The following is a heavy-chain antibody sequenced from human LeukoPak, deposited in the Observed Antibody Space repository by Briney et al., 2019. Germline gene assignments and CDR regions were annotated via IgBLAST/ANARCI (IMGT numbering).Heavy chain of an antibody. Sequence: PSETLSLTCTVSGGSISSSSYYWGWIRQPPGKGLEWIGSIYYSGSTYYNPSLKSRVTISVDTSKNQFSLKLSSVTAADTAVYYCASSPPYDYVWGSYRYYDAFDIWGQGTMVTVSS. D-gene: IGHD3-16*02. CDR1: GGSISSSSYY. CDR2: IYYSGST. J-gene: IGHJ3*02. CDR3: ASSPPYDYVWGSYRYYDAFDI. V-gene: IGHV4-39*07.